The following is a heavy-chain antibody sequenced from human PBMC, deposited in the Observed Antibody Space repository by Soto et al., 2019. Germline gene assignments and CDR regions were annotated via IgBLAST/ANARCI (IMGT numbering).Heavy chain of an antibody. J-gene: IGHJ6*02. V-gene: IGHV1-24*01. CDR2: FDPEDGET. Sequence: GASVKVSCKVSGYTLTELSMHWVLQSPLKGLEWMGGFDPEDGETIYAQKFQGRVTMTEDTSTDTAYMGLSSLRSEDTAVYYCATRFIVAPYYYGMDVWGQGTTVTVSS. D-gene: IGHD1-26*01. CDR3: ATRFIVAPYYYGMDV. CDR1: GYTLTELS.